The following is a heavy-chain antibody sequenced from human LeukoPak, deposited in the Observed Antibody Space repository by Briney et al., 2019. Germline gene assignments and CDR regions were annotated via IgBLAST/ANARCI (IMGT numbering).Heavy chain of an antibody. Sequence: GGSLRLSCAASGFTFSSYGMHWVRQAPGKGLEWVAVISYDGSNKYYADSVKGRFTISRDNSKNTLYLQMNSLRAEDTAVYYCARVQQLVRGRYYHYYMDVWGKGTTVTVSS. V-gene: IGHV3-30*03. J-gene: IGHJ6*03. CDR1: GFTFSSYG. D-gene: IGHD6-6*01. CDR2: ISYDGSNK. CDR3: ARVQQLVRGRYYHYYMDV.